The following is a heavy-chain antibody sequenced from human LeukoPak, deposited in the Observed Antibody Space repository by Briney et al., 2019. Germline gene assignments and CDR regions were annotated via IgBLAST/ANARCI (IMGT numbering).Heavy chain of an antibody. D-gene: IGHD1-20*01. CDR3: ARGWSDNWNDGSLYDY. V-gene: IGHV4-59*01. CDR2: IYYSGST. CDR1: GGSLRSFY. Sequence: SETLSLTCTVSGGSLRSFYWGWIRPPPGKGPGWVGYIYYSGSTNYNPSLKSRVTISVDTSKNQFSLKLSSVTAADTAVYYCARGWSDNWNDGSLYDYWGQGTLVTVSS. J-gene: IGHJ4*02.